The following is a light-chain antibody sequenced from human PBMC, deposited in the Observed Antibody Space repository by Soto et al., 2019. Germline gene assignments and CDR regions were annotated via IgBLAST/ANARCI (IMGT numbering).Light chain of an antibody. CDR3: QQYNNWPAIT. CDR2: GAS. CDR1: QSVSSTY. V-gene: IGKV3-15*01. Sequence: EMVLTQFPGTLSLSPGERATLSCRASQSVSSTYLAWYQQKPGQAPRLLIYGASTRATGIPARFSGSGSGTEFTLTISSLQSEDFAVYYCQQYNNWPAITFGQGTRLEIK. J-gene: IGKJ5*01.